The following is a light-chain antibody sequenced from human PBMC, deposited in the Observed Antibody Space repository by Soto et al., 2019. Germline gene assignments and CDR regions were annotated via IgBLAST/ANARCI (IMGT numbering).Light chain of an antibody. CDR3: SSYTTTTSLVV. CDR1: SSDVGGYNF. Sequence: ALTQPASVSGSPGQSITISCSGTSSDVGGYNFVSWYQVHPGKAPRLILYDVSSRPSGVSYRFSGSKSANTASLNISRLQAGDEADYYCSSYTTTTSLVVFGGGTKVTVL. CDR2: DVS. V-gene: IGLV2-14*03. J-gene: IGLJ2*01.